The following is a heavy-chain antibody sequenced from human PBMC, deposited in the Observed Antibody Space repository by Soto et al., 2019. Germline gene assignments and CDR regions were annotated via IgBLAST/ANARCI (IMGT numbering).Heavy chain of an antibody. Sequence: ASVKGSCQASGYTFTSYGISWVRQAPGQGLEWMGWISAYNGNTNYAQKLQGRVTMTTDTSTSTAYMELRSLRSDDTAVYYCARAGRGNYYYYYYMDVWGKGTTVTVSS. CDR2: ISAYNGNT. CDR3: ARAGRGNYYYYYYMDV. J-gene: IGHJ6*03. V-gene: IGHV1-18*01. CDR1: GYTFTSYG.